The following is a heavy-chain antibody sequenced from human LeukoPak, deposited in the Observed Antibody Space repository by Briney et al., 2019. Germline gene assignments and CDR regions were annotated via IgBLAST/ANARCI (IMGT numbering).Heavy chain of an antibody. Sequence: ASVKVSCKASGYTFTGYFMHWVRQAPGQGLEWMGWINPNSGGTNDAQKFQGRVTMTRDTSISTAYMELSRLRSDDTAVYYCARGDSSGYDAFDTWGQGTMVTVSS. V-gene: IGHV1-2*02. CDR1: GYTFTGYF. CDR2: INPNSGGT. D-gene: IGHD3-22*01. CDR3: ARGDSSGYDAFDT. J-gene: IGHJ3*02.